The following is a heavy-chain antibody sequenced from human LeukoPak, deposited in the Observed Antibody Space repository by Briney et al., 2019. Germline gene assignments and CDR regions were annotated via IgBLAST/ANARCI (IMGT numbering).Heavy chain of an antibody. CDR2: INPSGGST. Sequence: ASVKVSCKASGYTFTSYGISWVRQAPGQGLEWMGIINPSGGSTSYAQKFQGRVTMTRDMSTSTDYMELSSLRSEDTAIYYCARDNSVGDNAWWFDPWGQGTLVTVSS. CDR3: ARDNSVGDNAWWFDP. D-gene: IGHD1-26*01. CDR1: GYTFTSYG. V-gene: IGHV1-46*01. J-gene: IGHJ5*02.